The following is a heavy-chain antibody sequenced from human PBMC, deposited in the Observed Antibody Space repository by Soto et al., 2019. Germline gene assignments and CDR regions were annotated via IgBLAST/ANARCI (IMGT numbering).Heavy chain of an antibody. V-gene: IGHV3-30-3*01. CDR1: GFTFSSYA. Sequence: QVRLVESGGGVVQPGRSLRLSCAASGFTFSSYAMHWVRQAPGKGLEWVAVISYDGSNKYYADSVKGRFTISRDNSMHTRYLQMNSLRADDTAVYYCERDQQDYYGMDVWGQGTTVTVSS. CDR2: ISYDGSNK. CDR3: ERDQQDYYGMDV. J-gene: IGHJ6*02. D-gene: IGHD6-13*01.